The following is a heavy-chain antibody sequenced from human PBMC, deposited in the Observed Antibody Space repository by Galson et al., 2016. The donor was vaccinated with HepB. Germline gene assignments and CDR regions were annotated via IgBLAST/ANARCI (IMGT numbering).Heavy chain of an antibody. V-gene: IGHV3-21*01. CDR2: ITGRSYPYK. D-gene: IGHD3-22*01. J-gene: IGHJ4*02. CDR1: GFTFSTYN. CDR3: ARASYYGNTGYYYFDY. Sequence: SLRLSCAASGFTFSTYNMNWVRQAPGKGLEWVSFITGRSYPYKHYADSVRGRFTISRDDAKNSLFLQMNSLTAEDTAVYFCARASYYGNTGYYYFDYWGQGALVTVSS.